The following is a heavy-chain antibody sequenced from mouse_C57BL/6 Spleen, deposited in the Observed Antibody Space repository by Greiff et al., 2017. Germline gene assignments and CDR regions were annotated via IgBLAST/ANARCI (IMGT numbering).Heavy chain of an antibody. V-gene: IGHV14-3*01. Sequence: VQLQQSVAELVRPGASVKLSCTASGFNIKNTYMHWVKQRPEQGLEWIGRIDPANGNTKYAQKFQGMATITADTASNTAYLQHSSLTSEDTAIYYGAFPDYYGKKNLWGRGQGATLTVA. J-gene: IGHJ2*01. CDR3: AFPDYYGKKNLWG. CDR1: GFNIKNTY. CDR2: IDPANGNT. D-gene: IGHD1-1*01.